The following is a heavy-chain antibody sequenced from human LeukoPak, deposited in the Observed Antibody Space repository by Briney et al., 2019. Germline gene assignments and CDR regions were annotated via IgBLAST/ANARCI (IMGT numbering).Heavy chain of an antibody. D-gene: IGHD6-19*01. Sequence: SETLSLTCTVSGGSISSYYWGWIRQPPGKGLEWIGSIYYSGSTYYNPSLKSRVTISVDTSKNQFSLKLSSVTAADTAVYYCARQSSVAGRVRFDPWGQGTLVTVSS. V-gene: IGHV4-39*01. CDR1: GGSISSYY. CDR3: ARQSSVAGRVRFDP. J-gene: IGHJ5*02. CDR2: IYYSGST.